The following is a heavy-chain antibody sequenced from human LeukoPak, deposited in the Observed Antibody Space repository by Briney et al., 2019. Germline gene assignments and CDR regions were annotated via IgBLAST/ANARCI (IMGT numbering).Heavy chain of an antibody. V-gene: IGHV4-39*07. Sequence: PSETLSFTCTVSGGSISSSSYYWGWIRQPPGKGLEWIGSIYYSGSTYYNPSLKSRVTISVDTSKNQFSLKLSSVTAADTAVYYCARDGIVATDPYFDYWGQGTLVTVSS. CDR3: ARDGIVATDPYFDY. J-gene: IGHJ4*02. D-gene: IGHD5-12*01. CDR2: IYYSGST. CDR1: GGSISSSSYY.